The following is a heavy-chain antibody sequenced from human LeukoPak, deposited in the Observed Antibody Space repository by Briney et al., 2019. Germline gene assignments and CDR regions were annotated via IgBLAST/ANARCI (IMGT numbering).Heavy chain of an antibody. D-gene: IGHD3-10*01. Sequence: GGSLRLSCAASGFIFSSYGMHWVRQAPGKGLEWVALIWFDGSNKHYADSVKGRFTVSRDNSKNTMYLQMNSLRAEDTAVYYCARVVSYYGSAYRLLDLWGRGTLVTVSS. CDR1: GFIFSSYG. CDR2: IWFDGSNK. J-gene: IGHJ2*01. V-gene: IGHV3-33*08. CDR3: ARVVSYYGSAYRLLDL.